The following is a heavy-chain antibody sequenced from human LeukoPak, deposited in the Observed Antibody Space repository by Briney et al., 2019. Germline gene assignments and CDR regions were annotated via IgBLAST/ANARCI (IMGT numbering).Heavy chain of an antibody. D-gene: IGHD4-17*01. CDR2: ISGSGGST. CDR3: AKGGDYVGYYYYYGMDV. V-gene: IGHV3-23*01. CDR1: GFTFSSYA. J-gene: IGHJ6*02. Sequence: PGGSLRLSCAASGFTFSSYAMSWVRQAPGKGLEWVSAISGSGGSTYYADSVKGRFTISRDNSKNTLYLQMNSLRAEDTAVYYCAKGGDYVGYYYYYGMDVWGQGTTVTVSS.